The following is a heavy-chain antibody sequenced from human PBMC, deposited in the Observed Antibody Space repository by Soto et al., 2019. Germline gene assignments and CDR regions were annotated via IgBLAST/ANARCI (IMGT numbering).Heavy chain of an antibody. CDR1: GYTFTGYH. CDR3: ARRLGLLVTPIPGY. Sequence: GXSVKVSCKASGYTFTGYHMHWVRQAPVQGLEWMGWINPNSGVTIYAQKFQGRVIMTRETPITTAYMELSRLTSDDTAVYYCARRLGLLVTPIPGYWGQGTLVTVSS. V-gene: IGHV1-2*02. J-gene: IGHJ4*02. D-gene: IGHD2-21*02. CDR2: INPNSGVT.